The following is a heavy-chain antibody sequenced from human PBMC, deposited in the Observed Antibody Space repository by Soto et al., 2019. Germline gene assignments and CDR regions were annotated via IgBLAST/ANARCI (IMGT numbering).Heavy chain of an antibody. CDR3: FQAEDGIGYVRSVWAFQ. J-gene: IGHJ1*01. D-gene: IGHD3-10*02. V-gene: IGHV3-9*01. Sequence: KGMEWVTGISWNSGSIGYADSVKGRFTISKDNAKNSLYLQMNSLRSEDTALFFFFQAEDGIGYVRSVWAFQ. CDR2: ISWNSGSI.